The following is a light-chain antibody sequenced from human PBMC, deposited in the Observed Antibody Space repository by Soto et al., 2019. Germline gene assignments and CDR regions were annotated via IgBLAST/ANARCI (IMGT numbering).Light chain of an antibody. CDR1: QTVRNNY. CDR2: DAS. CDR3: HHYGGSPIT. J-gene: IGKJ5*01. V-gene: IGKV3-20*01. Sequence: EIVLTQSPGTLSLSPGERATLSCRASQTVRNNYLAWYQQKPGQAPRLLIYDASSRATGIPDRFSGSGSGTDFTLTISRLKPEDFAVYYCHHYGGSPITFGQGTRLEIK.